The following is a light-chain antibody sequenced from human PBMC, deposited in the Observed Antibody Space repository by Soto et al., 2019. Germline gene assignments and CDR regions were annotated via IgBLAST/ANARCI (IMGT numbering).Light chain of an antibody. Sequence: ENVLTQSPGSLSLSPGERATLSCRASQSVSNNYLSWYQQKPGQAPMLLIYGASSRATGIPDRFSGRGSGTDFTLTISRLEPEYFAVYYCQQYGSSGTFGQGTKVDIK. CDR3: QQYGSSGT. CDR1: QSVSNNY. V-gene: IGKV3-20*01. CDR2: GAS. J-gene: IGKJ1*01.